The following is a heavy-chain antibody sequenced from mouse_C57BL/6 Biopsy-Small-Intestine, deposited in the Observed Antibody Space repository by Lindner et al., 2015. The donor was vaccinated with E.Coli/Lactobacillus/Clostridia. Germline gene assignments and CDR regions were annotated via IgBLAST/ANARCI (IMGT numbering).Heavy chain of an antibody. CDR3: ARGIYATEY. CDR2: ISADSGNT. V-gene: IGHV1-4*01. D-gene: IGHD1-1*01. CDR1: GYSFIAYG. Sequence: SVKVSCKASGYSFIAYGITWVRQAPGQALEWMGWISADSGNTKYAQIFQDRVTMSTDTSTSTAYMELRSLTSDDTAVYYCARGIYATEYWGQGTLVTVSS. J-gene: IGHJ4*01.